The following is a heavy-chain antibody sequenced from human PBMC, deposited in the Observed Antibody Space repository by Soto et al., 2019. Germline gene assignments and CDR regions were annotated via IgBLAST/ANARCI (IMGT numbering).Heavy chain of an antibody. Sequence: GGSLRLSCAASGFTFSSYGMHWVRQAPGKGLEWVAVISYDGSNKYYADSVKGRFTISRDNSKNTLYLQMNSLRAEDTAVYYCAKDRGGSYFSHGMDVWGQGTTVTVSS. D-gene: IGHD1-26*01. CDR3: AKDRGGSYFSHGMDV. V-gene: IGHV3-30*18. J-gene: IGHJ6*02. CDR2: ISYDGSNK. CDR1: GFTFSSYG.